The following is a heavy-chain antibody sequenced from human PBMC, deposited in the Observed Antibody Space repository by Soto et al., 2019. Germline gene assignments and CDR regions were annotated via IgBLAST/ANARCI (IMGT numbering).Heavy chain of an antibody. CDR2: IDWDDDK. V-gene: IGHV2-70*11. CDR3: ARISRTYYDILTGPGDYYYYMDV. CDR1: GFSLSTSGMC. D-gene: IGHD3-9*01. J-gene: IGHJ6*03. Sequence: SGPTLVNPTQTLTLTCTFSGFSLSTSGMCVSWIRQPPGKALEWLARIDWDDDKYYSTSLKTRLTISKDTSKNQVVLTMTNMDPVDTATYYCARISRTYYDILTGPGDYYYYMDVWGKGTTVTVS.